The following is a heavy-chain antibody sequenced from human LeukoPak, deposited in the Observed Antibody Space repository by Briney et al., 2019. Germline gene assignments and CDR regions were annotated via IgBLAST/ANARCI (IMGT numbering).Heavy chain of an antibody. J-gene: IGHJ4*02. CDR3: ARDRATTVTTWAEIDY. Sequence: GASVKVSCKASGYTFTSYGISWVRQAPGQGLDWMGWISAYNGNTNYAQKLQGRVTMTTDTSTSTAYMELRSLRSDDTAVYYCARDRATTVTTWAEIDYWGQGTLVTVSS. D-gene: IGHD4-17*01. CDR1: GYTFTSYG. V-gene: IGHV1-18*01. CDR2: ISAYNGNT.